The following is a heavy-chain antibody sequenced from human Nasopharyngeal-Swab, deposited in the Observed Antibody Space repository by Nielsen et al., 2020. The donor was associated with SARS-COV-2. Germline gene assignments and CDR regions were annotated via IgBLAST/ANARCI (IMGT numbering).Heavy chain of an antibody. CDR2: FHPEDGET. J-gene: IGHJ5*02. Sequence: ASVKVSRQVSGYTLPQLSIHGVRQAPGKGREWMGGFHPEDGETIYAQKFQGRVTMTEDTSTDTAYMELSSLRSEDTAVYYCATAPPMVVTPPWWFDPWGQGTLVTVSS. CDR3: ATAPPMVVTPPWWFDP. V-gene: IGHV1-24*01. D-gene: IGHD4-23*01. CDR1: GYTLPQLS.